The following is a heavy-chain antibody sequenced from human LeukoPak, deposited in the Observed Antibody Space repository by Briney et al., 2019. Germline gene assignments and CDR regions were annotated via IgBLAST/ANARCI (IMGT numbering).Heavy chain of an antibody. D-gene: IGHD3-10*01. CDR3: ARHRGRPRGGIDY. J-gene: IGHJ4*02. CDR2: IYTSGST. Sequence: SETLSLTCTVSGGSISSYYWSWIRQPPGKGLEWIGYIYTSGSTNYNPSLKSRVTISVDTSKNQFSLKLSSVTAADTAVYYCARHRGRPRGGIDYWGQGTLVTVSS. CDR1: GGSISSYY. V-gene: IGHV4-4*09.